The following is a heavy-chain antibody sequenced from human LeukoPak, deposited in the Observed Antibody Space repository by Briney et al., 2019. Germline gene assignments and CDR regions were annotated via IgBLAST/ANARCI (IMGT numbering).Heavy chain of an antibody. Sequence: PSETLSLTSTSALTPISTSTNYWRSITQPPATCPESTGDINYSGSTYYNPSLKSRVTMSVDTSKNQFSLKLNSVTAADTAVYYCASRQRYSSGWYFDYWGQGTLVTVSS. J-gene: IGHJ4*02. D-gene: IGHD6-19*01. V-gene: IGHV4-39*01. CDR3: ASRQRYSSGWYFDY. CDR2: INYSGST. CDR1: LTPISTSTNY.